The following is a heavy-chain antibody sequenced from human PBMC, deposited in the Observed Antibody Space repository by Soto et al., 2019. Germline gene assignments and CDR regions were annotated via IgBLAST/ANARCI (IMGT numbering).Heavy chain of an antibody. J-gene: IGHJ4*02. CDR1: GYTFTGYY. V-gene: IGHV1-2*04. CDR2: INPNSGGT. CDR3: ARSVPLLRFLEWSFDY. Sequence: QVQLVQSGAEVKKPGASVKVSCKASGYTFTGYYMHWVRQAPGQGLEWLGWINPNSGGTNYAQKYQGWVTITRETSISTAYMELSRLRSDDTAVYSCARSVPLLRFLEWSFDYWGQGTLVTVSS. D-gene: IGHD3-3*01.